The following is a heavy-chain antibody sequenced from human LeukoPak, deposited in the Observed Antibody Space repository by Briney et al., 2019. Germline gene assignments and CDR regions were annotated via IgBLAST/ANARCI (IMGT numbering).Heavy chain of an antibody. D-gene: IGHD2-8*01. J-gene: IGHJ4*02. CDR2: FDPEDGET. CDR3: ATGGYCTNGVCYPFDY. V-gene: IGHV1-24*01. Sequence: ASVKVSCKASGYTFINYGVTWVRQAPGKGLEWMGGFDPEDGETIYAQKFQGRVTMTEDTSTDTAYMELSSLRSEDTAVYYCATGGYCTNGVCYPFDYWGQGTLVTVSS. CDR1: GYTFINYG.